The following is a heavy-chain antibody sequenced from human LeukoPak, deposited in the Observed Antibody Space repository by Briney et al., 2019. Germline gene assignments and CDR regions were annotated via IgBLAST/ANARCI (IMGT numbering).Heavy chain of an antibody. Sequence: PSETLSLTCTVSGGSISSYYWSWIRQHPGKGLEWIGYIYYSGSTYYNPSLKSRVTISVDTSKNQFSLKLSSVTAADTAVYYCARTPGGITFGGVRWFDPWGQGTLVTVSS. J-gene: IGHJ5*02. CDR2: IYYSGST. V-gene: IGHV4-59*06. D-gene: IGHD3-16*01. CDR1: GGSISSYY. CDR3: ARTPGGITFGGVRWFDP.